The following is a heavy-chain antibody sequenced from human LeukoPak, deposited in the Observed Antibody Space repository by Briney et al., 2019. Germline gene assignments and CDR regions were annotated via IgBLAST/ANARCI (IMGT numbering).Heavy chain of an antibody. CDR1: GFTFSTYG. V-gene: IGHV3-23*01. Sequence: GGSLRLSCAASGFTFSTYGMSWVRQAPGKGLEWVSTISGSGITYYADSVKGRFTISRDNAKNTLYLQMNSLRAEDTAVYYCVLLSLTPGWGQGTLVTVSS. CDR3: VLLSLTPG. CDR2: ISGSGIT. J-gene: IGHJ4*02. D-gene: IGHD3-10*01.